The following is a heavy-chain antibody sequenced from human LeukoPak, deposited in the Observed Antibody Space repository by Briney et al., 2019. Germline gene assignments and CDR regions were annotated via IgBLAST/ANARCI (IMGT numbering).Heavy chain of an antibody. Sequence: GASVKVSCKVSGYTLSELSMHWVRQAPGKGLEWMGGFDPEEGEIIYAQKFQGRVTMTEDTSTDTAYMELSSLRSEDTAVYYCATVRFSGLSYGMDVWGQGTTVTVSS. J-gene: IGHJ6*02. CDR2: FDPEEGEI. D-gene: IGHD3-10*01. V-gene: IGHV1-24*01. CDR1: GYTLSELS. CDR3: ATVRFSGLSYGMDV.